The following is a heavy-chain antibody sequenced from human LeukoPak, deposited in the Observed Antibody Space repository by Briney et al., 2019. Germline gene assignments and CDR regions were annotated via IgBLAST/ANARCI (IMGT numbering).Heavy chain of an antibody. D-gene: IGHD4-11*01. CDR3: ARGQHDYSNYGGFDY. J-gene: IGHJ4*02. CDR1: GFTFSSYA. V-gene: IGHV3-30-3*01. Sequence: GGSLRLSCAASGFTFSSYAMHWVRQAPGKGLEWVAVISYDGSNKYYADSVKGRFTISRDNSKNTLYLQMNSLRAEDTAVYYCARGQHDYSNYGGFDYWGQGTLVTVSS. CDR2: ISYDGSNK.